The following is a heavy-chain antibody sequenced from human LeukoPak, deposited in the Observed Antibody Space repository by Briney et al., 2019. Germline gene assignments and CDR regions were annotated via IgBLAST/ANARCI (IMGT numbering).Heavy chain of an antibody. CDR2: MNPNTGNT. D-gene: IGHD7-27*01. Sequence: GASVKVSCKASGYSFTTFDINWVRQATGQGLERMGWMNPNTGNTGFAGKFQGRVTITGNTSISTVYMELTSLTSDDTAVYYCARGPLTGEHYHYYMDVWGTGTTITVSS. CDR3: ARGPLTGEHYHYYMDV. CDR1: GYSFTTFD. J-gene: IGHJ6*03. V-gene: IGHV1-8*03.